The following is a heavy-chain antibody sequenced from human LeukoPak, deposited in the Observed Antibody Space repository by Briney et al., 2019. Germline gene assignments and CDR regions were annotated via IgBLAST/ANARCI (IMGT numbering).Heavy chain of an antibody. D-gene: IGHD2-15*01. V-gene: IGHV3-33*01. J-gene: IGHJ4*02. CDR3: ARDRTRDCSGGSCYRHYFDY. CDR1: GFTFSSYG. CDR2: IWYDGSNK. Sequence: GGSLRLSCAVSGFTFSSYGMHWVRQAPGKGLEWVAVIWYDGSNKYYADSVRGRFTISRDNSKNTLYLLMNSLRAEDSAVYYCARDRTRDCSGGSCYRHYFDYWGQGTLVTVSS.